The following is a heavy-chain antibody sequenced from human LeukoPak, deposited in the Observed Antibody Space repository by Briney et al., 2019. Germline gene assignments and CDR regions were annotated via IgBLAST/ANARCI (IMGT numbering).Heavy chain of an antibody. CDR2: VKKDASEM. V-gene: IGHV3-7*03. J-gene: IGHJ4*02. CDR1: GFTFSNNW. CDR3: AKADCSSTSCYVDY. Sequence: PGGSLRLSCAASGFTFSNNWMTWVRQAPGKGLEWVASVKKDASEMYYVDSVKGRFTISRDNAKNSLYLQMSSLRVEDTALYYCAKADCSSTSCYVDYWGQGTLVTVSS. D-gene: IGHD2-2*01.